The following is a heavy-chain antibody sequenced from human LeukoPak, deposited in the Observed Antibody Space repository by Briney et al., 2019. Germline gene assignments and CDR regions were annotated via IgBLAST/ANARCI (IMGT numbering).Heavy chain of an antibody. CDR1: GGTFSSYA. CDR3: AREWELRPFDI. Sequence: ASVKVSCKASGGTFSSYAISWVRQAPGQGLEWMGWISAYNGNTNYAQKLQGRVTRTTDTSTSTAYMELRSLRSDDTAVYNCAREWELRPFDIWGQGTMVTVSS. J-gene: IGHJ3*02. CDR2: ISAYNGNT. D-gene: IGHD1-26*01. V-gene: IGHV1-18*01.